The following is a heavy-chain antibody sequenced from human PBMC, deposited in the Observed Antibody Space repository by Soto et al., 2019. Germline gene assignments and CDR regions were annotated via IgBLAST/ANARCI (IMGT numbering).Heavy chain of an antibody. CDR3: TTQFFLSSINPPEDV. CDR1: GFTFGNYA. Sequence: LRLSCEASGFTFGNYAMTWVRQGPGRGLEWVSALSGSSLNTYYADSVKGRFTISRDNSKNTMYLEMNSLRVDDTAVYYCTTQFFLSSINPPEDVWGQGTPVTDSS. CDR2: LSGSSLNT. J-gene: IGHJ6*02. V-gene: IGHV3-23*01.